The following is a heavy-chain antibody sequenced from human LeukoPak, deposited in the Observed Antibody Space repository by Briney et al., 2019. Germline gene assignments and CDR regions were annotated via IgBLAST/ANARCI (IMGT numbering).Heavy chain of an antibody. Sequence: SETLSLTCAVYGGSFSGYYWSWIRQPPGKGLEWIGEINHSGSTNYNPSLKSRVTISVDTSKDQFSLKLSSVTAADTAVYYCARHSSRWFCSGGSCYSHAFDIWGQGTMVTVSS. CDR1: GGSFSGYY. V-gene: IGHV4-34*01. J-gene: IGHJ3*02. D-gene: IGHD2-15*01. CDR3: ARHSSRWFCSGGSCYSHAFDI. CDR2: INHSGST.